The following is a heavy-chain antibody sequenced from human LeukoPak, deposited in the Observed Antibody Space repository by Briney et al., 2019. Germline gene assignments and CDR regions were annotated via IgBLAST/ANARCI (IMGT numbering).Heavy chain of an antibody. Sequence: PSETLSLTCTVSGGSISSSSYYWGWIRRPPGKGLEWIGSIYYSGRTYYNPSLKSRVTISVDTSKNQFSLKLSSVTAADTAVYYCARERGVTLSAFDYWGQGTLVTVSS. CDR1: GGSISSSSYY. D-gene: IGHD2/OR15-2a*01. V-gene: IGHV4-39*07. J-gene: IGHJ4*02. CDR3: ARERGVTLSAFDY. CDR2: IYYSGRT.